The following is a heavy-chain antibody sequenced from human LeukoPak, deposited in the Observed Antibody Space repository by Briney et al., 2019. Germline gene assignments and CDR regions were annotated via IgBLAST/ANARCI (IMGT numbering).Heavy chain of an antibody. V-gene: IGHV3-30-3*01. CDR1: GFTFSSYA. J-gene: IGHJ3*02. D-gene: IGHD3-10*01. CDR3: AMKSVFYGSGTAAFDI. CDR2: ISYDGSNK. Sequence: PGGSLRLSCAASGFTFSSYAMHWVRQAPGKGLEWVAVISYDGSNKYYADSVKGRFTISRDNSKNTLYLQMDSLRAEDTAVYYCAMKSVFYGSGTAAFDIWGQGTMVTVSS.